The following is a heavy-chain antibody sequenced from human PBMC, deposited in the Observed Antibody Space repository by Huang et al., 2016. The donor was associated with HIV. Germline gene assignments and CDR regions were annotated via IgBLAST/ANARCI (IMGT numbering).Heavy chain of an antibody. CDR2: ITSGGSNM. V-gene: IGHV3-11*04. J-gene: IGHJ4*02. D-gene: IGHD6-19*01. Sequence: QVQLVESGGDLVKPGGSLRLSCAASGFIFSDYYLIWVRQAQGKGVEEVSYITSGGSNMHYVDSVKGRFTISRDSANDSLFLQMHSLRAEDTAIYYCARMQYSNGWYYFDYWGPGTLVTVSS. CDR1: GFIFSDYY. CDR3: ARMQYSNGWYYFDY.